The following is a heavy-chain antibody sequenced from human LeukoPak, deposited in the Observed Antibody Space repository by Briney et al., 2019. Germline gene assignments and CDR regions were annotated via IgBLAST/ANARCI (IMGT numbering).Heavy chain of an antibody. D-gene: IGHD6-19*01. V-gene: IGHV3-23*01. J-gene: IGHJ4*01. CDR3: ATTRPYGTTWAGAFED. CDR1: EFTLSTHG. CDR2: VTSRRGT. Sequence: GGSLRLSCAASEFTLSTHGLSWVRQAPGKRLEWVSTVTSRRGTHYTDSVQGRFITSRDNSENTFVLEMNSLRAEDTAVYYCATTRPYGTTWAGAFEDWGQGTPVTVSS.